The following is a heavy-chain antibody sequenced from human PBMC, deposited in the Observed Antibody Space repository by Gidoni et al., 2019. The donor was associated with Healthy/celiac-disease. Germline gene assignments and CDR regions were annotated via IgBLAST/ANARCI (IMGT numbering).Heavy chain of an antibody. CDR2: INHSGST. CDR3: ARATVTTYSSDY. D-gene: IGHD4-17*01. Sequence: GLEWIGEINHSGSTNYNPSLKSRVTISVDTSKNQFSLKLSSVTAADTAVYYCARATVTTYSSDYWGQGTLVTVSS. V-gene: IGHV4-34*01. J-gene: IGHJ4*02.